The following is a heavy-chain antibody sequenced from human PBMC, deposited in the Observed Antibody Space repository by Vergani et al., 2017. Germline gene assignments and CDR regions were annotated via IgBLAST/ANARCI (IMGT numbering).Heavy chain of an antibody. D-gene: IGHD3-9*01. CDR3: AGGEPRYFDWLLYTYYYYYMDV. J-gene: IGHJ6*03. CDR1: GGTFSSYA. CDR2: IIPIFGTA. Sequence: QVQLVQSGAEVKKPGSSVKVSCKASGGTFSSYAISWVRQAPGQGLEWMGGIIPIFGTANYAQKFQGRVTITTDESTSTGYMELSSLRSEDTAVYYCAGGEPRYFDWLLYTYYYYYMDVWGKGTTVTVSS. V-gene: IGHV1-69*01.